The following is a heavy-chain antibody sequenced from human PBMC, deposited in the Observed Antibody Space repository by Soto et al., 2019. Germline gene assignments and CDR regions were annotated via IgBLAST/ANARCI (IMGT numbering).Heavy chain of an antibody. CDR3: ARLYGYRSSTSCYRKRKDYYYYGMDV. CDR2: IYPGDSDT. J-gene: IGHJ6*02. D-gene: IGHD2-2*01. CDR1: GCSFTSYW. Sequence: GESLKISCKGSGCSFTSYWIGWVRQMPGKGLEWMGIIYPGDSDTRYSPSFQGQVTISADKSISTAYLQWSSLKASDTAMYYCARLYGYRSSTSCYRKRKDYYYYGMDVWGQGTTVTVSS. V-gene: IGHV5-51*01.